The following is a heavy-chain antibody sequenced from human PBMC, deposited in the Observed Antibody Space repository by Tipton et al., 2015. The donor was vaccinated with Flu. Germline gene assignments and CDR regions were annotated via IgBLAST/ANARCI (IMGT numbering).Heavy chain of an antibody. CDR3: ARAWGSGTYVIFDY. Sequence: TLSLTCIVPGGSMSSFYWSWIRQPAGKGLEWNGRIYTSGSTIYHPSLKSRVTMSIDTSKTEFSLKLNSVTAADTTVYYCARAWGSGTYVIFDYWGQGTLVTVSS. CDR2: IYTSGST. CDR1: GGSMSSFY. J-gene: IGHJ4*02. V-gene: IGHV4-4*07. D-gene: IGHD3-10*01.